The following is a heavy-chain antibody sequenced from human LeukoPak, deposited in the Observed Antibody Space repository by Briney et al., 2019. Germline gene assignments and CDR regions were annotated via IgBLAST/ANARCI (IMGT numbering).Heavy chain of an antibody. CDR1: GYTFSGYY. V-gene: IGHV1-2*02. Sequence: GASVKVSCKSSGYTFSGYYVHWVRQAPGQGLEWVGWINSNSGGTNYAQKFQGRVTMTRDTSITTAYMEVTRLRSDDTAVYYCARAGDVWGTYSNWYFDYWGQGTLVTVSS. J-gene: IGHJ4*02. D-gene: IGHD3-16*01. CDR2: INSNSGGT. CDR3: ARAGDVWGTYSNWYFDY.